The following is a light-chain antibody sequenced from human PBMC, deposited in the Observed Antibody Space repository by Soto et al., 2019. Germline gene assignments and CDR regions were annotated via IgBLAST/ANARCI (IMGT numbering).Light chain of an antibody. V-gene: IGLV2-14*01. Sequence: QSVLTQPASVSGSPGQSITISCTGSSSDVGGHDYVSWYQQYPGKAPKLMIYEVTKRPSGISDRFSASKSGNTASLTISGLQAEDEADYYCCSYTTTNSRVFGGGTQLTVL. CDR2: EVT. J-gene: IGLJ3*02. CDR3: CSYTTTNSRV. CDR1: SSDVGGHDY.